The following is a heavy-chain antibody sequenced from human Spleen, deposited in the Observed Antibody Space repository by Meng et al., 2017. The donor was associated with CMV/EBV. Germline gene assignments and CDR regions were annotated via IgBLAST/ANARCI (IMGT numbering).Heavy chain of an antibody. CDR1: GFNFNIYS. V-gene: IGHV3-48*04. Sequence: GESLKISCAASGFNFNIYSMNWVRQAPGKGLEWVSHISGGTTYSMYYADSVKGRSTISRDNAKNSLYLQINSLRVEDTAVYYCARDLRHYHYGMDVWGQGTTVTVSS. D-gene: IGHD6-6*01. CDR2: ISGGTTYSM. CDR3: ARDLRHYHYGMDV. J-gene: IGHJ6*02.